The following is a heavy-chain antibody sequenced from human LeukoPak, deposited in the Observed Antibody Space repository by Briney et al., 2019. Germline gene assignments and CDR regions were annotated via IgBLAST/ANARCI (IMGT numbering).Heavy chain of an antibody. V-gene: IGHV1-2*02. CDR1: GYTFTGYY. Sequence: GASVKVSCKASGYTFTGYYMHWVRQAPGQGLEWMGWINPNSGGTNYAQKFQGRVTMTRDTSISTAYMELSGLRSDDTAVYYCARGGFHREGGSYYYFDYWGQGTLVTVSS. CDR2: INPNSGGT. CDR3: ARGGFHREGGSYYYFDY. D-gene: IGHD1-26*01. J-gene: IGHJ4*02.